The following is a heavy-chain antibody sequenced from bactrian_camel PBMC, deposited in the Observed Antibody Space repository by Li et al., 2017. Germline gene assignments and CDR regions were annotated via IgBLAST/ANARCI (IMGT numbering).Heavy chain of an antibody. V-gene: IGHV3S6*01. D-gene: IGHD2*01. CDR3: AAESDRIQCAIDEYSF. Sequence: VQLVESGGGLVQPGGSLRLSCVASGFTSPNYFMSWVRQAQGKGLEWVSSIRRDGSRTWYADSVKGRFTISLDNAKTTLTLEMNNLRPEDTALYRCAAESDRIQCAIDEYSFWGQGTQVTVS. J-gene: IGHJ4*01. CDR2: IRRDGSRT. CDR1: GFTSPNYF.